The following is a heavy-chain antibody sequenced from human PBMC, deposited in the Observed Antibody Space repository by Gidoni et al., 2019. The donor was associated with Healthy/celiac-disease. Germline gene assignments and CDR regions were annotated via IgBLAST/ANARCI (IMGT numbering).Heavy chain of an antibody. Sequence: EVQLVESGGGLVQPGGSLRLSCAAFGFTFSSSAMSWVRQAPGKGLEWVSAISGSGGSTYYADSVKGRFTISRDNSKNTLYLQMNSLRAEDTAVYYCAKGPDIVLMVYTPEYYGMDVWGQGTTVTVSS. CDR2: ISGSGGST. CDR3: AKGPDIVLMVYTPEYYGMDV. V-gene: IGHV3-23*04. J-gene: IGHJ6*02. CDR1: GFTFSSSA. D-gene: IGHD2-8*01.